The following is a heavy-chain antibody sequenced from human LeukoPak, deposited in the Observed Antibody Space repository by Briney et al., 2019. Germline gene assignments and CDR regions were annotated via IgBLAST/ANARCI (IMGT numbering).Heavy chain of an antibody. D-gene: IGHD2-21*01. CDR3: ARDRDGFDP. CDR2: IYYSGST. CDR1: GGSISSYY. V-gene: IGHV4-59*12. Sequence: SETLSLTCTVSGGSISSYYWSWIRQPPGKGLEWIGYIYYSGSTNYNPSLKSRVTMSVDTSKNQFSLKLSSVTAADTAVYYCARDRDGFDPWGQGTLVTVSS. J-gene: IGHJ5*02.